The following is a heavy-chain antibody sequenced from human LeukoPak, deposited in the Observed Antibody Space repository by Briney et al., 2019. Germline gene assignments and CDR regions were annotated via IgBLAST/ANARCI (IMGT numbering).Heavy chain of an antibody. V-gene: IGHV4-4*07. D-gene: IGHD3-9*01. CDR3: AGATYYDILTGPQDDAFDI. CDR1: GGSISSYY. Sequence: SETLSLTCTVSGGSISSYYWSWIRQPAGKGLEWIGRIHTSGSTNYNPSLKSRVTMSVDTSKNQFSLKLSSVTAADTAVYYCAGATYYDILTGPQDDAFDIWGQGTMVTVSS. CDR2: IHTSGST. J-gene: IGHJ3*02.